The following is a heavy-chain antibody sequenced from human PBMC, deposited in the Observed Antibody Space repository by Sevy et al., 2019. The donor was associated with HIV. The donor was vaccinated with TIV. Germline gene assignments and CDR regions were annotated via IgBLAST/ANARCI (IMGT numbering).Heavy chain of an antibody. CDR1: GFTFSSYA. D-gene: IGHD3-22*01. CDR2: ISYDGSNK. Sequence: GGSLRLSCAASGFTFSSYAMHWVRQAPGKGLEWVAVISYDGSNKYYADSVKGRFTISRDNSKNTLYLQMNSLRAEDTAVYYCARARYYDSSGSPAFDYWGQGTLVTVS. J-gene: IGHJ4*02. V-gene: IGHV3-30*04. CDR3: ARARYYDSSGSPAFDY.